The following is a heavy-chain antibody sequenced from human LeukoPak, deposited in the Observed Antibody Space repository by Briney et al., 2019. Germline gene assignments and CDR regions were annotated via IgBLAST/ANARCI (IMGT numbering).Heavy chain of an antibody. CDR3: ARSSVPAAEIDY. Sequence: FXSYSMNXVRQAPGKGLEWVSSISSSSSYIYYADSVKGRFTISRDNAKNSLYLQMNSLRAEDTAVYYCARSSVPAAEIDYWGQGTLVTVSS. D-gene: IGHD2-2*01. CDR2: ISSSSSYI. J-gene: IGHJ4*02. V-gene: IGHV3-21*01. CDR1: FXSYS.